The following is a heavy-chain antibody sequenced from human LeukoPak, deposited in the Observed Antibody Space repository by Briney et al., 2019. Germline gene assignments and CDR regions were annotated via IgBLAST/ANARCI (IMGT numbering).Heavy chain of an antibody. V-gene: IGHV1-69*01. D-gene: IGHD3-10*01. CDR3: ARDSTMVRGVHDY. J-gene: IGHJ4*02. CDR1: GGTFSSYA. CDR2: IVPIFGTA. Sequence: SVKVSCKASGGTFSSYAISWVRQAPGQGLEWMGGIVPIFGTANYAQKFQGRVTITADESTSPAYMELSSLRSEDTAVYYCARDSTMVRGVHDYWGQGTLVTVSS.